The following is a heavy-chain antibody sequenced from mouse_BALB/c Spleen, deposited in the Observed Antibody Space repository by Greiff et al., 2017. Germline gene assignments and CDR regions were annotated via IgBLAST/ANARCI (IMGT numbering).Heavy chain of an antibody. V-gene: IGHV1-77*01. CDR1: GYTFTDYY. D-gene: IGHD1-2*01. Sequence: QVQLKQSGAELARPGASVKLSCKASGYTFTDYYINWVKQRTGQGLEWIGEIYPGSGNTYYNEKFKGKATLTADKSSSTAYMQLSSLTSEDSAVYFCARVITTAQFAYWGQGTLVTVSA. CDR2: IYPGSGNT. CDR3: ARVITTAQFAY. J-gene: IGHJ3*01.